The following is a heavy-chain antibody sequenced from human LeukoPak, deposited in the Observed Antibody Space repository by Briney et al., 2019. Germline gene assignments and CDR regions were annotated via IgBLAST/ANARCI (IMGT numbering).Heavy chain of an antibody. Sequence: PGGSLRLSCAASGFIFSSYWMSWVRQAPGKGLEWVANINQDGSEKYYVDSVRGRFTISGDNAKNSLYLQVNSLRAEDTAVYYCARVGSFDYWGQGTLVTVSS. CDR1: GFIFSSYW. J-gene: IGHJ4*02. D-gene: IGHD3-10*01. CDR3: ARVGSFDY. CDR2: INQDGSEK. V-gene: IGHV3-7*01.